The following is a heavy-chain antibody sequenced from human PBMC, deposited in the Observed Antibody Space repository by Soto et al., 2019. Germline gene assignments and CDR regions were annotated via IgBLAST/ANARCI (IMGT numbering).Heavy chain of an antibody. CDR2: IRARGDST. CDR1: GFTFSSYA. Sequence: EVQLLASGGGLVQPGGSLRLSCAASGFTFSSYAMTWVRQAAGKGLEWVSTIRARGDSTFYGDSVKGRCTISRDNSDNTVYLQMNSLKAEDTAVYYCAKGGYTTYFEYWAQGTLVTVSS. D-gene: IGHD5-18*01. CDR3: AKGGYTTYFEY. V-gene: IGHV3-23*01. J-gene: IGHJ4*02.